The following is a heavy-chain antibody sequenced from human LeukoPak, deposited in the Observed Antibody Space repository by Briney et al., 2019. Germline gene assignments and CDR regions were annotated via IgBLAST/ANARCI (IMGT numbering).Heavy chain of an antibody. Sequence: GGSLRLSCAASGFTFSSYWMHWVRQAPGKGLVWVSRINSDGSSTSYADSVKGRFTISRDNAKNTLYLQMNSLRAEDTAVYYCARDLLTYYYDSSGYYAFDIWGQGTMVTVSS. CDR2: INSDGSST. CDR3: ARDLLTYYYDSSGYYAFDI. J-gene: IGHJ3*02. D-gene: IGHD3-22*01. V-gene: IGHV3-74*01. CDR1: GFTFSSYW.